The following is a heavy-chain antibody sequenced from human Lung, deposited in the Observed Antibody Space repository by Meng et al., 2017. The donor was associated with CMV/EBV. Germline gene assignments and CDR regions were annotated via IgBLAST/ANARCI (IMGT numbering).Heavy chain of an antibody. Sequence: GGSLRLXCTASGFTFGDYAMSWVRQAPGKGLEWAGFIRSKAYGGTTEYAASVKGRFTISRDDSKSIAYLQMNSLKTEDTAVYYCTRVGTYYYDSSGYYLREEGYFDYXGQGXLVTVSS. CDR1: GFTFGDYA. V-gene: IGHV3-49*04. D-gene: IGHD3-22*01. CDR3: TRVGTYYYDSSGYYLREEGYFDY. J-gene: IGHJ4*02. CDR2: IRSKAYGGTT.